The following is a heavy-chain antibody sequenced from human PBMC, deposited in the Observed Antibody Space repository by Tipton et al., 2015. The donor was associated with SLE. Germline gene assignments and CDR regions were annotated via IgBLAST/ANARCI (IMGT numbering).Heavy chain of an antibody. CDR1: GYSISSGYY. V-gene: IGHV4-38-2*02. Sequence: TLSLTCTVSGYSISSGYYWGWIRQPPGKGLEWIGSIYHSGSTYYNPSLKSRVTISVDTSKNQFSLKLSSVTAADTAVYYCARGGSRPWDYWGQGTLVTVSS. D-gene: IGHD2-15*01. CDR3: ARGGSRPWDY. J-gene: IGHJ4*02. CDR2: IYHSGST.